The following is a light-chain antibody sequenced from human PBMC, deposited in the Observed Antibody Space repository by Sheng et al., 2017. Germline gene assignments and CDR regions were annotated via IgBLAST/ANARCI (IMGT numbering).Light chain of an antibody. V-gene: IGKV3D-15*01. CDR3: QQRNNWPNT. J-gene: IGKJ2*01. CDR2: RAY. CDR1: QSVSSN. Sequence: EIVMTQSPATLSVSPGERATLSCRASQSVSSNLAWYQLKPGQAPRLLIHRAYNRATGIPDRFSGTGSGTDFTLTISRLEPEDFAVYYCQQRNNWPNTFGQGTKLEI.